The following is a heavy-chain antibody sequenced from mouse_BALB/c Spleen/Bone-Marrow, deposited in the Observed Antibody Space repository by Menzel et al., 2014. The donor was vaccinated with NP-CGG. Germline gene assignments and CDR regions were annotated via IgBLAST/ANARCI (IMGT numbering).Heavy chain of an antibody. CDR1: GYTFTSYN. CDR2: IYPGNGVT. V-gene: IGHV1-12*01. J-gene: IGHJ1*01. Sequence: QVQLQQSGAELVKPGASVKMSCKASGYTFTSYNLHWVKQTPGQGLEWIGAIYPGNGVTSYNQNFKGRATLTTDKSSSTAYMQLSSLTSEDSAVYYCARGFYDGSYWYFDVWGAGTTVAVSS. D-gene: IGHD2-3*01. CDR3: ARGFYDGSYWYFDV.